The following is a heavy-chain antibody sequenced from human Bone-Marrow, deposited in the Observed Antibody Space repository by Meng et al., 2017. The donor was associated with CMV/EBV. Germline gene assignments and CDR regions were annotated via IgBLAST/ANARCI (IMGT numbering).Heavy chain of an antibody. J-gene: IGHJ4*02. CDR1: GYSFNTYY. CDR3: ATSSYCGGDCYDY. V-gene: IGHV1-18*04. CDR2: ISAYNGNT. Sequence: ASVKVSCKASGYSFNTYYIHWVRQAPGQGLEWMGWISAYNGNTNYAQKLQGRVTMTTDTSTSTAYMELRSLRSDDTAVYYCATSSYCGGDCYDYWGQGTLVTVSS. D-gene: IGHD2-21*01.